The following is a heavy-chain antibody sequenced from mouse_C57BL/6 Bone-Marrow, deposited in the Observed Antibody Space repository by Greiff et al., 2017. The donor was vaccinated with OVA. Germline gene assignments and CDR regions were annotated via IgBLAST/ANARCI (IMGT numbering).Heavy chain of an antibody. CDR3: ARGDSNYDY. J-gene: IGHJ2*01. V-gene: IGHV1-69*01. CDR2: IDPSDSYT. Sequence: VQLQQPGAELVMPGASVKLSCKASGYTFTSYWMHWVKQRPGQGLEWIGEIDPSDSYTNYNQKFKGKSTLTVDKSSSTAYMQLSSLTSEDSAVYDCARGDSNYDYWGQGTTLTVSS. D-gene: IGHD2-5*01. CDR1: GYTFTSYW.